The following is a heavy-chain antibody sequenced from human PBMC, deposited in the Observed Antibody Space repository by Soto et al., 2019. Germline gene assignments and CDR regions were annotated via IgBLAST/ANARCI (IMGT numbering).Heavy chain of an antibody. V-gene: IGHV1-69*13. D-gene: IGHD6-6*01. Sequence: SVKVSCKASGGTFSIYAISWLRRAPGQGLEWMGGIIPIFGTANYAQKFQGRVTITADESTSTAYMELSSLRSEDTAVYYCARVSIAACPSYSCDVMDGCGQGTPVTLAS. CDR3: ARVSIAACPSYSCDVMDG. CDR2: IIPIFGTA. J-gene: IGHJ6*02. CDR1: GGTFSIYA.